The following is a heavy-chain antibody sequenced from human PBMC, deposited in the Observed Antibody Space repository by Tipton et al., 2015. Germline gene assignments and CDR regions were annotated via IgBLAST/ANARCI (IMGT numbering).Heavy chain of an antibody. J-gene: IGHJ5*02. CDR3: ARGGNNWFDP. V-gene: IGHV4-59*01. D-gene: IGHD2-15*01. CDR1: GGSISHYY. CDR2: TYYGGST. Sequence: LRLSCTVSGGSISHYYWSWIRQPPGKGLEWIGYTYYGGSTNNNPSLKSRVTISIDTSKNLFSLKLSSVTAADMAVYYCARGGNNWFDPWGRGTLVTVSS.